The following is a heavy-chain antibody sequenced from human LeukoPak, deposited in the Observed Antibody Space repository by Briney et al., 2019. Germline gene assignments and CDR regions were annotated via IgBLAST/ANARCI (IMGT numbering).Heavy chain of an antibody. D-gene: IGHD3-9*01. V-gene: IGHV3-23*01. Sequence: GTSLRLSCAASGFTFRNYAMSWVRQAPGKGLEWVSAIVGNGVSTYYADSVQGRFTISRDNSKNTLYLQMNSLRAEDTALYYCTKWGDYDGSTGYYDSDYWGQGTLVTVSS. CDR1: GFTFRNYA. CDR3: TKWGDYDGSTGYYDSDY. J-gene: IGHJ4*02. CDR2: IVGNGVST.